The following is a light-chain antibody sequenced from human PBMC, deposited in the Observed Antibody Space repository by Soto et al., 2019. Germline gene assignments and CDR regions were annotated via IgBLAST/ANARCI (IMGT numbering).Light chain of an antibody. CDR1: QSVSSSY. Sequence: EIVMTQSPGILSLSPGERATLSCRASQSVSSSYSAWYQQKPGQAPRLLIYGASTRATGIPDRFSASGSKTDFTLTISRLEPEDFAVYYCQQYGSSPPYTFGQGTKLEIK. CDR2: GAS. V-gene: IGKV3-20*01. J-gene: IGKJ2*01. CDR3: QQYGSSPPYT.